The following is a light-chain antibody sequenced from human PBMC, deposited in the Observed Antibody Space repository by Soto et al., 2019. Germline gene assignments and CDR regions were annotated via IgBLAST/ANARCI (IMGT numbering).Light chain of an antibody. J-gene: IGKJ4*01. V-gene: IGKV3-15*01. CDR3: QQYNQWPLT. Sequence: EIVMTQSPATLSVSPGEKATLSCMASQTVSNNLAWYQQKPGQAPRLLIYFASTRATGIPARFSGSGSGTEFTLTISSLQSEDFAVYYCQQYNQWPLTFGGGTKAETK. CDR2: FAS. CDR1: QTVSNN.